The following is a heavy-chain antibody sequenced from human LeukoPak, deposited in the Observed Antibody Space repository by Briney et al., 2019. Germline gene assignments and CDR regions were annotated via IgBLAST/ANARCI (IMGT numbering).Heavy chain of an antibody. CDR3: ARKDNYGRYGFDV. Sequence: GGSLRLSCAASGFTFSSHGMYWVRQAPGKGPEWVAVIAFDGSNQNYADPVRGRFTISRDNSKNTAYLQMNSLRAEDTAVYYCARKDNYGRYGFDVWGQGTTVTVFS. CDR1: GFTFSSHG. V-gene: IGHV3-30*03. J-gene: IGHJ6*02. CDR2: IAFDGSNQ. D-gene: IGHD5-18*01.